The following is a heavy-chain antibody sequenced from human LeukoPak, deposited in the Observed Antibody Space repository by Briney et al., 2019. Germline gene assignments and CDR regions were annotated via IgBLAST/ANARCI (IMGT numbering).Heavy chain of an antibody. J-gene: IGHJ4*02. CDR2: INHSGSP. CDR1: GGSFSGYY. V-gene: IGHV4-34*01. Sequence: SETLSLTCAVYGGSFSGYYWSWIRQPPGKGLEGIGEINHSGSPNYNPSLKSRVTISVDTSKNQFSLKLSSVTAADTAVYYCASHAAAAGPFDYWGQGTLVTVSS. D-gene: IGHD6-13*01. CDR3: ASHAAAAGPFDY.